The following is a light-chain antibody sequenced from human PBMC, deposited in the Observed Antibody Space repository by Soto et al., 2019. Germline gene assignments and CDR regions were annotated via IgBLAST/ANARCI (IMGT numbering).Light chain of an antibody. CDR2: DDT. Sequence: SYELTQPPSVSVAPGQTARVSCGGDNIGSKSVHWYQQKPGQAPVLVVYDDTDRPSGIPERFSGSSSGNTATLTISRVEAGDEADYHCQVLDIISDPAVFGGGTKVTVL. CDR1: NIGSKS. CDR3: QVLDIISDPAV. V-gene: IGLV3-21*02. J-gene: IGLJ2*01.